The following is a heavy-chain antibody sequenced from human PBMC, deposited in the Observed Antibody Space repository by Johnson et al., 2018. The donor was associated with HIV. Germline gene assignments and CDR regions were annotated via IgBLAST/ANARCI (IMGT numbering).Heavy chain of an antibody. V-gene: IGHV3-53*01. J-gene: IGHJ3*02. CDR3: ARDGTSRGGAFDI. D-gene: IGHD6-13*01. CDR1: GFTVSSNY. Sequence: VQLVESGGGLIQPGGSLRLSCAASGFTVSSNYMSWVRQAPGKGLEWVSIIYSDGSTYFADSVKGRFTISRDNAKNSLYLQMNSLRAEDTAVYYCARDGTSRGGAFDIWGQGTMVTVSS. CDR2: IYSDGST.